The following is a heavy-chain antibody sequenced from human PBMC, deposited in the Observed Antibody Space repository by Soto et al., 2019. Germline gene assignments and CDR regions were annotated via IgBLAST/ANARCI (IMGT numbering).Heavy chain of an antibody. V-gene: IGHV3-64*01. J-gene: IGHJ6*03. CDR1: GFPFSNYE. Sequence: EAQLVESGGGLVQPGGSLRLSCAASGFPFSNYEMHWVRQAPGTGLEYVSGISNNGAHTDYAKSVKGRFTISRDNSENTLYLQMGSLRAEDMALYYCARRGYGSRWPNVYMDVWGKGTTVTVSS. CDR2: ISNNGAHT. D-gene: IGHD6-13*01. CDR3: ARRGYGSRWPNVYMDV.